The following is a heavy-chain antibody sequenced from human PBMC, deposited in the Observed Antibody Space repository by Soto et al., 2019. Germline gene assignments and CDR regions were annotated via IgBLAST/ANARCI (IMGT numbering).Heavy chain of an antibody. Sequence: QVQLVESGGGVVQPGRSLRLSCAASGFTFSNYAMHWVRQAPGKGLEWVSVIWSDGSTRYYADSVKGRFTVSRDNSMNTVHLQMNSLRAEDTAVYYCASAQTGSYPYNWFAPWGQGTLVTVPS. D-gene: IGHD3-10*01. J-gene: IGHJ5*02. CDR2: IWSDGSTR. V-gene: IGHV3-33*01. CDR3: ASAQTGSYPYNWFAP. CDR1: GFTFSNYA.